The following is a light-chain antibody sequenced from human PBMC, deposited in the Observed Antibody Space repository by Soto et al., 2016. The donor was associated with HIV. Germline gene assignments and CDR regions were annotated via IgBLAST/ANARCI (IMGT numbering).Light chain of an antibody. CDR2: DDR. Sequence: SYVVTQPPSVSVAPGQTARITCGGINIGSKSVHWYQQKPGQAPVLVISDDRDRPSGIPERFSGSNSGSTATLTINRVEAEDEADFYCQVWDSHNDPWVFGGGTRLTVL. CDR3: QVWDSHNDPWV. V-gene: IGLV3-21*02. CDR1: NIGSKS. J-gene: IGLJ3*02.